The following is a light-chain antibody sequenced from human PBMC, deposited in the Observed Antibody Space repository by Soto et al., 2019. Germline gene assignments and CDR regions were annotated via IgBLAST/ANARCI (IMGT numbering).Light chain of an antibody. V-gene: IGLV7-46*01. CDR1: AGVVTSGHY. CDR3: LLTYSGSRV. CDR2: DIN. J-gene: IGLJ2*01. Sequence: QAVVTQEPSLTVSPGGTVTLTCGYSAGVVTSGHYPYWFQQKPGQAPRTLIYDINNKHSWTPARFSGSLLGGKAALTLSGAQPEDEADYYCLLTYSGSRVFGGGTKLTVL.